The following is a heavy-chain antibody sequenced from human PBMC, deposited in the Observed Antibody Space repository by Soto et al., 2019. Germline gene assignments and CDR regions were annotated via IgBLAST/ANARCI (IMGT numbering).Heavy chain of an antibody. CDR3: ARDDSGDFWKYHACAH. CDR2: INPSSGTP. CDR1: GYTFTKYH. V-gene: IGHV1-46*01. J-gene: IGHJ4*02. D-gene: IGHD3-3*01. Sequence: GASVKVSCKSSGYTFTKYHMHWVRQAPGKGLEWIGIINPSSGTPTYAQKFQGRVTMTRDTSTTIVYMEVSSLRSEDTAVYYCARDDSGDFWKYHACAHWGQGTLVTVSS.